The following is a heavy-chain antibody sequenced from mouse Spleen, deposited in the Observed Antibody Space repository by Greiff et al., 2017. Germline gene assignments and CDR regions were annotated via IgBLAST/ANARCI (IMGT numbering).Heavy chain of an antibody. CDR2: INPDSSTI. V-gene: IGHV4-1*02. Sequence: EVQLVESGGGLVQPGGSLKLSCAASGFDFSRYWMSWVRQAPGKGLEWIGEINPDSSTINYTPSLKDKFIISRDNAKNTLYLQMSKVRSEDTALYYCARPHGYLFAYWGQGTLVTVSA. CDR1: GFDFSRYW. CDR3: ARPHGYLFAY. J-gene: IGHJ3*01. D-gene: IGHD2-2*01.